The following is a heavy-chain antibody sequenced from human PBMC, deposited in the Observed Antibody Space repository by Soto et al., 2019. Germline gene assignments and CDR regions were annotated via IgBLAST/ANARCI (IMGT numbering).Heavy chain of an antibody. J-gene: IGHJ4*02. CDR1: GYTFTSYG. CDR2: ISAYNGNT. CDR3: ARDVDVFGNPYYFDY. V-gene: IGHV1-18*01. D-gene: IGHD3-3*01. Sequence: ASVKVSCKASGYTFTSYGISWVRQAPGQGLEWMGWISAYNGNTNYAQKLQGRVTMTTDTSTSTAYMELRSLRSDDTAVYYCARDVDVFGNPYYFDYWGQGTLVTVSS.